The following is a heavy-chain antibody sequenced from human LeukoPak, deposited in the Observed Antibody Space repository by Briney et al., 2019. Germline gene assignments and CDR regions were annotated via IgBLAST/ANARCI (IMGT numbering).Heavy chain of an antibody. Sequence: GGSLRLSRAASGFTPSNYAMHWLRQAPGKGLWWVSCIRYDGSKTYDADSVKGRFTISRDNSKHTLYLQMNSLRPEDTAVYYCANDSPYGGSYGPPDYWGQGTLVTVSS. V-gene: IGHV3-30*02. D-gene: IGHD1-26*01. CDR3: ANDSPYGGSYGPPDY. CDR2: IRYDGSKT. CDR1: GFTPSNYA. J-gene: IGHJ4*02.